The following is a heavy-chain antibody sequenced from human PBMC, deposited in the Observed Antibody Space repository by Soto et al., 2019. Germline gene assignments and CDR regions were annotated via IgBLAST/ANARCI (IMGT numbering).Heavy chain of an antibody. CDR1: GFTFSDYY. CDR3: AREPLTGTTYYYYYGMDV. J-gene: IGHJ6*02. V-gene: IGHV3-11*01. CDR2: ISSSGSTI. Sequence: QVQLVESGGGLVKPGGSLRLSCAASGFTFSDYYMSWIRQAPGKALEWVSYISSSGSTIYYADSVKGRFTISRDNAKNSLYLQMNSLRAEDTAVYYCAREPLTGTTYYYYYGMDVWGQGTTVTVSS. D-gene: IGHD1-20*01.